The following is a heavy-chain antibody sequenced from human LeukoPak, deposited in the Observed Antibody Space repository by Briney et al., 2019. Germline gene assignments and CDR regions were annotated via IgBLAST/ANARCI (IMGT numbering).Heavy chain of an antibody. CDR2: IYYSGST. CDR3: ARYGSGSYSSRWFDP. J-gene: IGHJ5*02. D-gene: IGHD3-10*01. V-gene: IGHV4-59*01. CDR1: GGSISSYY. Sequence: SETLSLTCIVSGGSISSYYWSWIRQPPGKGLEWIGYIYYSGSTNYNPSLKSRVTISLDTSKNQFSLKLNSVTAADTAVYYCARYGSGSYSSRWFDPWGQGTLVTVSS.